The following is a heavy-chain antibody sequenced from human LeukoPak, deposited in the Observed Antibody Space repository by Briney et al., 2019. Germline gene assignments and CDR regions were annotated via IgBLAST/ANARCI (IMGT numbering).Heavy chain of an antibody. J-gene: IGHJ2*01. Sequence: PGESLRLSCAASGFTFSSYWMHWVRQAPGKGLEWVSAISGSGGSTYYADSVKGRFTISRDNSKNTLYLQINSLRAEDTAVYYCAKFDSSGWYFDLWGRGTLVTASS. D-gene: IGHD6-19*01. CDR1: GFTFSSYW. V-gene: IGHV3-23*01. CDR2: ISGSGGST. CDR3: AKFDSSGWYFDL.